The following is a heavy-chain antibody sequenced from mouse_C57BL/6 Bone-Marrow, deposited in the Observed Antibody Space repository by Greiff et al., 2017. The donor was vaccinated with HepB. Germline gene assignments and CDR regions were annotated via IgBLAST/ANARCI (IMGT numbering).Heavy chain of an antibody. V-gene: IGHV1-76*01. CDR2: IYPGSGNT. D-gene: IGHD1-1*01. J-gene: IGHJ1*03. CDR1: GYTFTDYY. CDR3: ARWGRITTVVATNFDV. Sequence: VQLQQSGAELVRPGASVKLSCKASGYTFTDYYINWVKQRPGQGLEWIARIYPGSGNTYYNEKFKGKATLTAEKSSSTAYMQLSSLTSEDSAVYFCARWGRITTVVATNFDVWGTGTTVTVSS.